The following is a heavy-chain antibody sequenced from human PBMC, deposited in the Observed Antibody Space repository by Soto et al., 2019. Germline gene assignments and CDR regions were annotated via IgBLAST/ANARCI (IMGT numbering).Heavy chain of an antibody. CDR1: GFTFSSYS. CDR2: ISSSSSYI. D-gene: IGHD5-18*01. CDR3: ARAPSAGYSYYYYGMDV. J-gene: IGHJ6*02. V-gene: IGHV3-21*01. Sequence: GGSLRLSCAASGFTFSSYSMNWVRQAPGKGLEWVSSISSSSSYIYYADSVKGRFTISRDNAKNSLYLQMNSLRAEDTAVYYCARAPSAGYSYYYYGMDVWGQGTTVTVSS.